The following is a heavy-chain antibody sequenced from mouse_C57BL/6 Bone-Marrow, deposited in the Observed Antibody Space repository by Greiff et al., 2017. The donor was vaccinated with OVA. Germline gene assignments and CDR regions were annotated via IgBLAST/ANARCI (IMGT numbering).Heavy chain of an antibody. CDR2: IWSGGST. CDR3: ARNSLTTVVAYYYAMDY. V-gene: IGHV2-2*01. D-gene: IGHD1-1*01. Sequence: QVQLKESGPGLVQPSQSLSITCTVSGFSLTSYGVHWVRQSPGKGLEWLGVIWSGGSTDYNAAFISRLSISKDNSKSQVFLKMHSLQADDTAIYYCARNSLTTVVAYYYAMDYWGQGTSVTVSS. J-gene: IGHJ4*01. CDR1: GFSLTSYG.